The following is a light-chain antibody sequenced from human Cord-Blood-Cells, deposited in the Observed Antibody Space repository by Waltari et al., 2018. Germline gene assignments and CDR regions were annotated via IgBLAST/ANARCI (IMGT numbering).Light chain of an antibody. CDR2: AAS. J-gene: IGKJ2*01. Sequence: VLWTTQSTSLLSASRGDSDTISCRMRQGISSYLACYQQKPGKASALLIYAASTLQSGVPSRFSVSASGADFTLTISCLQSEDFATYYCQQYYSVPYTFGQGTKLDIK. V-gene: IGKV1D-8*01. CDR1: QGISSY. CDR3: QQYYSVPYT.